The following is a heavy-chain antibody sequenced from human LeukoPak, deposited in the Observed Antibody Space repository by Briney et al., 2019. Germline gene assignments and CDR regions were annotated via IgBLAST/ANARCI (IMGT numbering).Heavy chain of an antibody. CDR3: AKHYYDTSGYTRFDF. J-gene: IGHJ4*02. V-gene: IGHV3-23*01. D-gene: IGHD3-22*01. CDR2: ISGSGGST. CDR1: GFTFSSYA. Sequence: GGSLRLSCEVSGFTFSSYAMSWVRQAPGKGLKWVSGISGSGGSTYYADSVKGRFTISRDNSKNTLNLQMNSLGVEDTAVYYCAKHYYDTSGYTRFDFWGQGTLVTVSS.